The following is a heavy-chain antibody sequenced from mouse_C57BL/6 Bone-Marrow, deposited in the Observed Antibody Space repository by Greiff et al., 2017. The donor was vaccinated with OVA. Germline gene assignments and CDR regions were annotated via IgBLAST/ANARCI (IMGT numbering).Heavy chain of an antibody. D-gene: IGHD2-3*01. V-gene: IGHV1-55*01. CDR1: GYTFTSYW. Sequence: QVQLQQPGAELVKPGASVTMSCKASGYTFTSYWLTWVKQRPGQGLEWIGDIYPGSGSTNYNEKFKSKATLTVDTSSSTAYMQLSSLTSEDSAVYYCASYDGYHWYFDVWGTGTTVTVSS. CDR2: IYPGSGST. CDR3: ASYDGYHWYFDV. J-gene: IGHJ1*03.